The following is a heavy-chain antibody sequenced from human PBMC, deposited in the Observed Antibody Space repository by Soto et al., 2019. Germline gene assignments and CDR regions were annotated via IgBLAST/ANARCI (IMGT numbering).Heavy chain of an antibody. J-gene: IGHJ5*02. Sequence: QVQLVQSGAEVKKPGSSVKVSCKASGGTFSSYAISWVRQAPGQGLEWMGGIIPIFGTANYAQKFQGRVTITADESTSTAYSERSSLRSEDTAVYYCARDSMRADSSGYYNLFDPWGQATLVTASS. CDR3: ARDSMRADSSGYYNLFDP. D-gene: IGHD3-22*01. V-gene: IGHV1-69*01. CDR1: GGTFSSYA. CDR2: IIPIFGTA.